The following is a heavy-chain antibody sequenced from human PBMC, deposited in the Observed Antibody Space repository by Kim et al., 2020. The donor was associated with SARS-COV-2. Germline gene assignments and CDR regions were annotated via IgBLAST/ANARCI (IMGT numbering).Heavy chain of an antibody. J-gene: IGHJ5*02. V-gene: IGHV4-31*03. CDR1: GGSISSGGYY. Sequence: SETLSLTCTVSGGSISSGGYYWSWIRPHPGMGLEWIGYIYYSGSTYYNPSLKSRVTISVDTSKNQFSLKLSSVTAADTAMYYCAGVICSSTSSYVHWFDPWGQGTLFPVSS. CDR3: AGVICSSTSSYVHWFDP. D-gene: IGHD2-2*01. CDR2: IYYSGST.